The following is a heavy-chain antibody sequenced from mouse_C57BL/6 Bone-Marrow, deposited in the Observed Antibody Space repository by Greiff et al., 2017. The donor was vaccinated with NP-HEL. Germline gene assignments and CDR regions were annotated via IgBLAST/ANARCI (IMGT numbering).Heavy chain of an antibody. J-gene: IGHJ3*01. Sequence: VHVKQSGPELVKPGASVKISCKASGYSFTGYYMHWVKQSHGNILDWIGYFYPYNGVSSYNQKFKGKATLTVDKSSSTAYMELRSLTSEDSAVYYCARSLYYYAAWFAYWGQGTLVTVSA. CDR3: ARSLYYYAAWFAY. CDR2: FYPYNGVS. V-gene: IGHV1-31*01. CDR1: GYSFTGYY. D-gene: IGHD1-1*01.